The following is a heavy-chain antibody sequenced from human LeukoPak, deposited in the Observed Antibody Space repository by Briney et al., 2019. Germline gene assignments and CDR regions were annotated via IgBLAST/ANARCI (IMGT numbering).Heavy chain of an antibody. CDR3: AKDIVAVPPDDGFDI. D-gene: IGHD2-2*01. CDR2: ISGSGGST. J-gene: IGHJ3*02. Sequence: GGSLRLSCAASRFTFSNYAMSWVRQAPGKGLEWVSPISGSGGSTYYADSVKGRFTISRDNSKNTLYLQMNSLRVEDTAVYYCAKDIVAVPPDDGFDIWGQGTMVTVSS. CDR1: RFTFSNYA. V-gene: IGHV3-23*01.